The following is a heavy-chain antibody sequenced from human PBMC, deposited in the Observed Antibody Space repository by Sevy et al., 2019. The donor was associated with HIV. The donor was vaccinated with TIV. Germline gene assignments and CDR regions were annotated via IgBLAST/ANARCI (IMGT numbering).Heavy chain of an antibody. CDR2: ISSRSSFT. CDR3: ARGAYDV. J-gene: IGHJ3*01. Sequence: GGSLRLSCVGSGFTFGDYYISWIRQAPGKGLECVAYISSRSSFTNYTDSVRGRLTISRDNAKNEVFLQMNSLRAEDTSVYYCARGAYDVWGQGTTVTVSS. V-gene: IGHV3-11*06. CDR1: GFTFGDYY.